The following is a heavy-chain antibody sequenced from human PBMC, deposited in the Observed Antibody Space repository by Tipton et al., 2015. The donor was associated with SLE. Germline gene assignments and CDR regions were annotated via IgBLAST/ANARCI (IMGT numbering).Heavy chain of an antibody. J-gene: IGHJ4*02. D-gene: IGHD2-2*01. CDR1: GGSFSGHY. V-gene: IGHV4-59*11. Sequence: LRLSCDVNGGSFSGHYWSWIRQPPGRGLEWIGYLYYTGITDYNPSLKSRVTISVDTSKNQFSLKLRSVTAADTAVYFCARYYCTTTRCYYFDYWGRGTLVTVSS. CDR2: LYYTGIT. CDR3: ARYYCTTTRCYYFDY.